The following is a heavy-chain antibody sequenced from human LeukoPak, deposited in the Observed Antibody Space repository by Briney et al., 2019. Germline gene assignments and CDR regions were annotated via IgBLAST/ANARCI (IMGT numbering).Heavy chain of an antibody. CDR2: IYHTGST. Sequence: SETLSLTCAVLGYSISSGYYWGWIRQPPGKGPEWIGSIYHTGSTYYNPPLTSRVTISIVTSRNQFSLKLSSVTAADTAVYYCARGLRSGTAMVWGQGTLVTVSS. D-gene: IGHD5-18*01. J-gene: IGHJ4*02. V-gene: IGHV4-38-2*01. CDR1: GYSISSGYY. CDR3: ARGLRSGTAMV.